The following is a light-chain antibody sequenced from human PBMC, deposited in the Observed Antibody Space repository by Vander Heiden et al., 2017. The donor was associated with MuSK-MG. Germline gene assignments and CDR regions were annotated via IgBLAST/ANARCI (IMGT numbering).Light chain of an antibody. CDR1: QSISSY. V-gene: IGKV1-39*01. CDR2: SAS. CDR3: QQRYSTLPT. J-gene: IGKJ1*01. Sequence: DIQMTQSPSSLSASVGDRVTITCRASQSISSYLNWNQQKPGKAPKLLLYSASSLQRGVPSTFSGSRSATAFSITTSSIQPADFATSYCQQRYSTLPTFGQGTQVEIK.